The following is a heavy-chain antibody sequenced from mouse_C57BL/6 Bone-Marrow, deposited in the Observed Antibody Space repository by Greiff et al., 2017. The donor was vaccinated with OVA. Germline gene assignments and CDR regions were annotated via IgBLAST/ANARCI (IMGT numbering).Heavy chain of an antibody. J-gene: IGHJ3*01. CDR1: GFTIKNSY. D-gene: IGHD3-3*01. V-gene: IGHV14-3*01. Sequence: VQLLQSVAEFVRPGASVKLSCTASGFTIKNSYMHWVKQSPEQGLEWIGLIDPANGNTKYAPKFQGQATITVDTASNTAYLQLSSLTSEATAIYYCAGGLGRRAWCAYWGRGTVVTVSA. CDR3: AGGLGRRAWCAY. CDR2: IDPANGNT.